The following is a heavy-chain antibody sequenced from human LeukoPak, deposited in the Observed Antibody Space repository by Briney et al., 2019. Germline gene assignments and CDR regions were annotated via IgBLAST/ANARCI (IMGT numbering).Heavy chain of an antibody. CDR1: GFTFSSDG. CDR2: ISYDGSDK. Sequence: GGSLRLSCAAPGFTFSSDGMRWVRQAPGNGLEWVAVISYDGSDKYYADSVKGRFTISRDNSKNTLYLQMNSLRAEDTAVYYCAKEYHYWATMFDYWGQGTLVTVSS. V-gene: IGHV3-30*18. J-gene: IGHJ4*02. D-gene: IGHD3-10*01. CDR3: AKEYHYWATMFDY.